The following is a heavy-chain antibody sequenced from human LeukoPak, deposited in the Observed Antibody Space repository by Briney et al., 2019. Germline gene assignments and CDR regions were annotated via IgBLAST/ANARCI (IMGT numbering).Heavy chain of an antibody. CDR1: GFTLSDYS. J-gene: IGHJ4*02. CDR2: IGISSGNT. V-gene: IGHV3-48*04. CDR3: ARDYRYAFDN. D-gene: IGHD5-12*01. Sequence: GGSLRLSCTASGFTLSDYSMNWLRQAPGKGLEWISYIGISSGNTKYADSVKGRFTISGDNAKNSLYLQMNSLRVEDMAVYYCARDYRYAFDNWGQGTLVTVSS.